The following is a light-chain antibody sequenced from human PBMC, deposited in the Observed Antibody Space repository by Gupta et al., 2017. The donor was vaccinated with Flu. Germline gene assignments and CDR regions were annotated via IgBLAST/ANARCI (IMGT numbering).Light chain of an antibody. J-gene: IGKJ4*01. CDR3: QQYFRSPLT. Sequence: AVCLGEGANISCKSRQNISDENKSYLAWYQRKPGQSPRLLIYWASTRESGFPDRFSGSGSGTDFSLSISRLQAEDVAVYYCQQYFRSPLTFGGGTKVE. CDR1: QNISDENKSY. V-gene: IGKV4-1*01. CDR2: WAS.